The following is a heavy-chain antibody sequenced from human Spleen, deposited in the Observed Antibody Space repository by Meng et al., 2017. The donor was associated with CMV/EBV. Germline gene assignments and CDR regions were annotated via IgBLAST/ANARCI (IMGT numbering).Heavy chain of an antibody. Sequence: SLKISCAASGFTFNDHGMHWVRQAPRKGLEWVSGISWNSGSIGYADSVKGRFTISRDNAKNSLYLQMNSLRAEDTAVYYCARGSHYGGTHNWFDPWGHGTLVTVSS. CDR1: GFTFNDHG. V-gene: IGHV3-9*01. CDR2: ISWNSGSI. J-gene: IGHJ5*02. CDR3: ARGSHYGGTHNWFDP. D-gene: IGHD4-23*01.